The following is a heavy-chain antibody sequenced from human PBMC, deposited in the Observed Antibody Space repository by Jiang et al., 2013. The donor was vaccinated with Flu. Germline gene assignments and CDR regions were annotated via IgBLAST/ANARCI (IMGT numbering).Heavy chain of an antibody. V-gene: IGHV4-59*01. CDR2: IYYSGST. Sequence: GPGLVKPSETLSLTCTVSGRSINRYYWSWIRQPPGKGLEWIGHIYYSGSTNYNPSLKSRVTISVDTSNQFSLKLTSVTAADSAVYYCAREVGESNYYYYGMDFWGQGTTVTVSS. D-gene: IGHD3-10*01. J-gene: IGHJ6*02. CDR1: GRSINRYY. CDR3: AREVGESNYYYYGMDF.